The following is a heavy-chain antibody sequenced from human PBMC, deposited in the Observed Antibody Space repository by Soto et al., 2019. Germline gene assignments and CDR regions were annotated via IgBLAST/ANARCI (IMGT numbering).Heavy chain of an antibody. CDR3: ARPSSSDAFDI. Sequence: GGSLRLSCAASGFTFSSYWMHWVRQAPGKGLVWVSRINSDGSSTSYADSVKGRFTISRDNAKNTPYLQMNSLRAEDTAVYYCARPSSSDAFDIWGQGTMVTVSS. J-gene: IGHJ3*02. CDR1: GFTFSSYW. D-gene: IGHD6-6*01. CDR2: INSDGSST. V-gene: IGHV3-74*01.